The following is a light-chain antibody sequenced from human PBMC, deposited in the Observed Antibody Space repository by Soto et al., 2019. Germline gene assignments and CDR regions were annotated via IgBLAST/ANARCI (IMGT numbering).Light chain of an antibody. CDR2: GNN. Sequence: QSVLTQQPSASGTPGQRVTISCSGSTSNFGSNSVNWYQQLPGTAPKLLIYGNNQRPSGVPDRFSGSKSGTSASLAISGLQSEDEADYYCASWDDSLTDPVVFGGGTKVTVL. J-gene: IGLJ2*01. CDR3: ASWDDSLTDPVV. CDR1: TSNFGSNS. V-gene: IGLV1-44*01.